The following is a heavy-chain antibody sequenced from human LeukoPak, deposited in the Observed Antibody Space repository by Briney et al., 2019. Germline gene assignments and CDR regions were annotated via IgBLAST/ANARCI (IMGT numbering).Heavy chain of an antibody. CDR1: GFSLSNSW. CDR3: TRGFAFQQFDY. V-gene: IGHV3-7*01. Sequence: GGSLRLSCAATGFSLSNSWMTWVRQAPGKGPEWLANINQDGSTKNYVDAVESRFTISRDNAKNSLYLQMNSLRAEDTAVYYCTRGFAFQQFDYWGQGTLVTVSS. D-gene: IGHD1/OR15-1a*01. J-gene: IGHJ4*02. CDR2: INQDGSTK.